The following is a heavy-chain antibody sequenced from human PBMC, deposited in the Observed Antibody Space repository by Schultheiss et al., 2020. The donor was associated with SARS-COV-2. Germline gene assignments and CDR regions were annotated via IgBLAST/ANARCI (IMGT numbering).Heavy chain of an antibody. V-gene: IGHV3-30*03. CDR1: GFTVSSYY. CDR3: ARDKGGRAPFDI. Sequence: GGSLRLSCAASGFTVSSYYMSWVRQAPGKGLEWVAVISYDGSNKYYADSVRGRFTISRDNSKNTLYLEMNSLRAEDTAMYYCARDKGGRAPFDIWGQGTMVTVSS. J-gene: IGHJ3*02. CDR2: ISYDGSNK. D-gene: IGHD1-26*01.